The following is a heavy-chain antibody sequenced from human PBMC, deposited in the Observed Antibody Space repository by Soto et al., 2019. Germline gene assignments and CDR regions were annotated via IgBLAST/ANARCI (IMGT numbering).Heavy chain of an antibody. Sequence: SETLSLTCTVSGGSISSSSYYWGWIRQPPGKGLEWIGSIYYSGSTYYNPSLKSRVTISVDTSKNQFSLKLSSVTAADTAVYYCARSARGYSYGYFDYWGQGTLVTVSS. CDR3: ARSARGYSYGYFDY. V-gene: IGHV4-39*07. J-gene: IGHJ4*02. D-gene: IGHD5-18*01. CDR1: GGSISSSSYY. CDR2: IYYSGST.